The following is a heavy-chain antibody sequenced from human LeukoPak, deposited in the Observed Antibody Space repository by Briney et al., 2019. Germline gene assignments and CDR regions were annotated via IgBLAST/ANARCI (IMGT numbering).Heavy chain of an antibody. CDR3: ARGSIFGVVTAYYFAY. J-gene: IGHJ4*02. Sequence: SETLSLTCAVYGGSFSGYYWSWIRQPPGKGLEWIGEINHSGSTYYNPSLKSRVTISVDTSKNQFSLKLSSVTAADTAVYYCARGSIFGVVTAYYFAYWGQGTLVTVSS. CDR1: GGSFSGYY. D-gene: IGHD3-3*01. V-gene: IGHV4-34*01. CDR2: INHSGST.